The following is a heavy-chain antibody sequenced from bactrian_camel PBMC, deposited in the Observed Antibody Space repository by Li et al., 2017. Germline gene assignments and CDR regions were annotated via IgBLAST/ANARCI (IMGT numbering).Heavy chain of an antibody. CDR1: GYTDVPYC. CDR2: VYDRDGSS. CDR3: AIGTARNVGARPGHSVT. Sequence: QLVESGGGSVQAGGSLRLSCAVSGYTDVPYCMVWFRQGPGKEREAVAVYDRDGSSSYGDSVKGRFTVSKDNAKNTLYLQMNSLKPEDTAMYYCAIGTARNVGARPGHSVTGTRGPRSPSP. V-gene: IGHV3S26*01. D-gene: IGHD3*01. J-gene: IGHJ6*01.